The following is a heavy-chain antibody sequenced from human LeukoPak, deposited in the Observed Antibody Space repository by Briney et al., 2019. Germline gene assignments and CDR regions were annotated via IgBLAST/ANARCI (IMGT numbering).Heavy chain of an antibody. CDR3: AKGLYSGSYPDY. CDR1: GGSISSGGYS. J-gene: IGHJ4*02. D-gene: IGHD1-26*01. V-gene: IGHV4-30-2*01. Sequence: PSETLSLTCAVSGGSISSGGYSWSWIRQPPGKGLEWIGYIYHSGSTYYNPSLKSRVTISVDRSKNQFSLKLSSVTAADTAVYYCAKGLYSGSYPDYWGQGTLVTVSS. CDR2: IYHSGST.